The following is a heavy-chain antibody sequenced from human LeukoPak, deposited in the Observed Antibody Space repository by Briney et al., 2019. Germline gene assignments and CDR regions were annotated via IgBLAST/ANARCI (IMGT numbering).Heavy chain of an antibody. CDR1: GYTFTSYG. Sequence: ASVKVSCKASGYTFTSYGISWVRQAPGQGLEWMGWISPFNGNTNYAQKVQGRVTMTTDTSTSTVYMELRSLRSDDTAVHYCERDFDIVVVAAALRHYGLDVWGQGTTVTVSS. J-gene: IGHJ6*02. CDR3: ERDFDIVVVAAALRHYGLDV. D-gene: IGHD2-15*01. CDR2: ISPFNGNT. V-gene: IGHV1-18*01.